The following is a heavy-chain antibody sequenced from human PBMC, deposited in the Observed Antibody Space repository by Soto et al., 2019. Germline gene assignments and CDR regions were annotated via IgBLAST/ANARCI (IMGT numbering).Heavy chain of an antibody. Sequence: QVQLVQSGTEVKKPGASVKVSCKASGYTFTAYYMHWVRQAPGQGLEWMGGINPDSGGTNYAQQFQGRVTMTTDTSINTGYMELTSLKSDDTAVYYCARDNWVSDYYESRAHGHWGQGSLVTVSS. CDR3: ARDNWVSDYYESRAHGH. CDR2: INPDSGGT. V-gene: IGHV1-2*02. D-gene: IGHD3-22*01. J-gene: IGHJ4*02. CDR1: GYTFTAYY.